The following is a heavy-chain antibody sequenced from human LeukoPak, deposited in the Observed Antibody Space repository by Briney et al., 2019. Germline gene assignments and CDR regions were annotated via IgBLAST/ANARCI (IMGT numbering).Heavy chain of an antibody. D-gene: IGHD5-18*01. Sequence: GGSLRLSCAASGFTFSSYSMNWVRQAPGKGLEWVSYISSSSSTIYYADSVKGRFTISRDNAKNSLYLQMNSLRAEDTAVYYCARQPVDTATDAFDIWGQGTMVTVSS. CDR2: ISSSSSTI. CDR3: ARQPVDTATDAFDI. V-gene: IGHV3-48*04. J-gene: IGHJ3*02. CDR1: GFTFSSYS.